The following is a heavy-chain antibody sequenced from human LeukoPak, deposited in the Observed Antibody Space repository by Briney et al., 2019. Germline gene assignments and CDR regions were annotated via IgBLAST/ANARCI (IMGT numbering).Heavy chain of an antibody. D-gene: IGHD4-17*01. CDR2: ISGSGGST. CDR1: GFTFSSYA. V-gene: IGHV3-23*01. Sequence: GGSLRLSCAASGFTFSSYAMSWVRQAPGKGLEWVSAISGSGGSTYYADSVKGRFTISRDNTKTTLYLQMNSLRAEDTAVYYCAKDLADYGDRWGQGTLVTVSS. CDR3: AKDLADYGDR. J-gene: IGHJ5*02.